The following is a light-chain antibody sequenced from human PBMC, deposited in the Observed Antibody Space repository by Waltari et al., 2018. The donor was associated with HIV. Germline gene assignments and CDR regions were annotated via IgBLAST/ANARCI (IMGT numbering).Light chain of an antibody. J-gene: IGLJ3*02. Sequence: QSVLTQPPSVSGAPGQRVTISCTGSSSNIGAGYDVHWYQQLPGTAPKLLIYGNSKRPSGAPDRFSGSKSGTSASLAITGLQAEDEADYYCQSYDSSLSGSWVFGGGTKLTVL. V-gene: IGLV1-40*01. CDR1: SSNIGAGYD. CDR3: QSYDSSLSGSWV. CDR2: GNS.